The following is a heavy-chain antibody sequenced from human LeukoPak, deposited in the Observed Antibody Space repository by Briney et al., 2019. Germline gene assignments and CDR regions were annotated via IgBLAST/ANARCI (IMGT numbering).Heavy chain of an antibody. CDR2: ISYDGSNK. Sequence: GRSLRLSCAASGFTFSSYAMDWVRQAPGKGLEWVAVISYDGSNKYYADSVKGRFTISRDNSKNTLYLQMNSLRAEDTAVYYCARDGDSDSSGWYYFDYWGQGTLVTVSS. V-gene: IGHV3-30*04. CDR3: ARDGDSDSSGWYYFDY. D-gene: IGHD6-19*01. J-gene: IGHJ4*02. CDR1: GFTFSSYA.